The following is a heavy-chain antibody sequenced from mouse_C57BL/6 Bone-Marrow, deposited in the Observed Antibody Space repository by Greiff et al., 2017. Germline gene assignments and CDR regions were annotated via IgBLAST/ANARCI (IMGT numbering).Heavy chain of an antibody. CDR1: GFSLTSYG. CDR3: AKKDYLYEMDY. Sequence: VKLMESGPGLVQPSQSLSITCTVSGFSLTSYGVHWVRQSPGKGLEWLGVIWRGGSTDYNAAFMSRLSITKENSKSQVFFKMNSLQADDTAIYYCAKKDYLYEMDYWGQGTSVTVSS. D-gene: IGHD5-5*01. V-gene: IGHV2-5*01. J-gene: IGHJ4*01. CDR2: IWRGGST.